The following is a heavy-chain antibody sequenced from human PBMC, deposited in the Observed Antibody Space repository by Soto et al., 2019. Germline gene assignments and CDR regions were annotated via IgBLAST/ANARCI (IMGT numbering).Heavy chain of an antibody. CDR2: ISAYNGNT. V-gene: IGHV1-18*01. J-gene: IGHJ6*02. CDR1: GYTFTSYG. Sequence: QVQLVQSGAEVKKPGASVKVSCKASGYTFTSYGISWVRQAPGQVLEWMGWISAYNGNTNYAQKLQGRVTMTTDTSTRTAYMELRSLRSDDTAVYYCARRDYDFWSRTNYGMDVWGQGTTVTVSS. CDR3: ARRDYDFWSRTNYGMDV. D-gene: IGHD3-3*01.